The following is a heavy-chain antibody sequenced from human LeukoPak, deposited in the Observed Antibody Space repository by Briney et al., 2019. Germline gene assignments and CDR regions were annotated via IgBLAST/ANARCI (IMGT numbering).Heavy chain of an antibody. J-gene: IGHJ4*02. CDR3: ARLWFGELYPDY. V-gene: IGHV3-74*01. CDR2: INRDGNAT. Sequence: PGGSLRLSCAASGFTFSSYWMHWVRQTPGKGLVWVSRINRDGNATTYADSVKGRFTISRDNSKNTLYLQMNSLRAEDTAVYYCARLWFGELYPDYWGQGTLVTVSS. D-gene: IGHD3-10*01. CDR1: GFTFSSYW.